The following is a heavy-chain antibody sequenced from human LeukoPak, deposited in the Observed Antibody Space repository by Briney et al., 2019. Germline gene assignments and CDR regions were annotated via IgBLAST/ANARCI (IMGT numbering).Heavy chain of an antibody. CDR2: IHHSGST. CDR3: ASTYSLYDAFDI. D-gene: IGHD1-26*01. J-gene: IGHJ3*02. Sequence: PSETLSLTCTVSGYSISSGFYWGWIRQPPGKGLEWIGNIHHSGSTYYNPSLKSRVTISVDTSKNQFSLKLISVTAADTAVYYCASTYSLYDAFDIWGQGTMVTVSS. CDR1: GYSISSGFY. V-gene: IGHV4-38-2*02.